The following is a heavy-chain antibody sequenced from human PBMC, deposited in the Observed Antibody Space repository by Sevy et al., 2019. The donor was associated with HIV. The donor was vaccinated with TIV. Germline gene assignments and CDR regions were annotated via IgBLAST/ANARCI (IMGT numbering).Heavy chain of an antibody. CDR1: GFTFSGHW. D-gene: IGHD2-15*01. J-gene: IGHJ4*02. V-gene: IGHV3-74*01. CDR3: AGGSRGVSIS. CDR2: INSDGGSI. Sequence: GGSLRLSCAASGFTFSGHWMHWVRQAPGKGLVWVSRINSDGGSITYADSVKGRFTISRDNSKKTVSLQKVSLRVEDTAVYFCAGGSRGVSISWGQGTLVTVSS.